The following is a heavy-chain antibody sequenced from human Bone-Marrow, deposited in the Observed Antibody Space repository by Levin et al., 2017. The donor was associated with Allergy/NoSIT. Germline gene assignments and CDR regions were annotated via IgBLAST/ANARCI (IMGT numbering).Heavy chain of an antibody. CDR3: ARDPSRNPSLDP. Sequence: RSQTLSLTCTVSGYSISSGYYWGWIRQPPGKGLEWIGSIYHSGSTYYNPSLKSRVTISVDTSKNQFSLKLSSVTAADTAVYYCARDPSRNPSLDPWGQGTLVTVSS. J-gene: IGHJ5*02. CDR2: IYHSGST. D-gene: IGHD1-14*01. CDR1: GYSISSGYY. V-gene: IGHV4-38-2*02.